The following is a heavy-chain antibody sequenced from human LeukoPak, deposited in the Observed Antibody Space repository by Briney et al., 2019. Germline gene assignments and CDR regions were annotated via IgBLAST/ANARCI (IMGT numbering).Heavy chain of an antibody. J-gene: IGHJ4*02. CDR1: GFTVSSNS. CDR3: ATIDY. Sequence: GGSLRLSCTVSGFTVSSNSMSWVRQAPGKGLEWVSVIYSGGSTYYADSVKGRFTISRDNSKNTLYLQMNSLRAEDTAVYYCATIDYWGQGTLVTVSS. V-gene: IGHV3-66*01. CDR2: IYSGGST.